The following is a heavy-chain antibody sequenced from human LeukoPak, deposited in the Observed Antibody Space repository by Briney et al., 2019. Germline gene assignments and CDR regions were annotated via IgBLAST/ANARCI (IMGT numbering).Heavy chain of an antibody. J-gene: IGHJ4*02. CDR1: GFTFSSYS. CDR2: ISSSSSYI. CDR3: AKSSGYYFFDY. Sequence: PGGSLRLSCAGSGFTFSSYSMNWVRQAPGKGLEWVSSISSSSSYIYYADSVKGRFTTSRYNAKNSLYLQMNSLRAEDTALYYCAKSSGYYFFDYWGQGTLVTVSS. V-gene: IGHV3-21*04. D-gene: IGHD3-22*01.